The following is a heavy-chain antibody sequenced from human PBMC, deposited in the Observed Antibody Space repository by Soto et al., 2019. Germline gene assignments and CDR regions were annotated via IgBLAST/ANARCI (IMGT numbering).Heavy chain of an antibody. CDR2: MNPNSGNT. J-gene: IGHJ1*01. CDR3: ARDKSRDEYFQH. V-gene: IGHV1-8*01. Sequence: ASVKVSCKASGYTFTSYDINWVRQATGQGLEWMGWMNPNSGNTGYAQKFQGRVTMTRNTSISTAYMELSSLRSEDTAVYYCARDKSRDEYFQHWGQGTLVTVSS. CDR1: GYTFTSYD.